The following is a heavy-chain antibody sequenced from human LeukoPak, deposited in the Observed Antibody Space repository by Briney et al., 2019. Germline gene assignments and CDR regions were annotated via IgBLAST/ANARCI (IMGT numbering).Heavy chain of an antibody. CDR3: YSKGRLGWRVVNWFDP. J-gene: IGHJ5*02. Sequence: ASVKVSCKASGYTFTYCSLHWLQQAPGQGLERMRWITLYNGNTNYAKKFQGRVTITRDMSLRSAYIEPSSLRFRDAILTGYYSKGRLGWRVVNWFDPWGQGTLVTVSS. CDR2: ITLYNGNT. V-gene: IGHV1-68*01. CDR1: GYTFTYCS. D-gene: IGHD3-9*01.